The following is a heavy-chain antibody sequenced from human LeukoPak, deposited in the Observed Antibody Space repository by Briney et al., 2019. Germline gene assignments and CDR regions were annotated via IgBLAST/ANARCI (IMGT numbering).Heavy chain of an antibody. CDR3: ARDGRALVLRYFDWTNWFDP. CDR1: GYTFTSYY. J-gene: IGHJ5*02. V-gene: IGHV1-18*04. Sequence: GASVKVSCKASGYTFTSYYMHWVRQAPGQGLEWMGWISAYNGNTNYAQKLQGRVTMTTDTSTSTAYMELRSLRSDDTAVYYCARDGRALVLRYFDWTNWFDPWGQGTLVTVSS. D-gene: IGHD3-9*01. CDR2: ISAYNGNT.